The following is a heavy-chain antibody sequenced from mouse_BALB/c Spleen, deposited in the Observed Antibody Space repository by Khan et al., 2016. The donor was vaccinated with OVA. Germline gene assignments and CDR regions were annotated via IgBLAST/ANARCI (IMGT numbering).Heavy chain of an antibody. V-gene: IGHV5-6*02. J-gene: IGHJ3*01. CDR1: GFTFSTYG. CDR2: VSTGGSYT. Sequence: EVKLVESGGDLVKPGGSLKLSCAASGFTFSTYGMSWVRQTPDKRLEWVATVSTGGSYTYYPDSVKGRFTISRDNAKNTLYLQMSSLKSEDTAMFYGTKRAYYYDSEGFAYWGQGTLVTVSA. CDR3: TKRAYYYDSEGFAY. D-gene: IGHD1-1*01.